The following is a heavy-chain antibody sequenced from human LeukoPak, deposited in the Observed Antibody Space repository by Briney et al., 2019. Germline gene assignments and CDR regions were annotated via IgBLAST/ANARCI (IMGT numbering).Heavy chain of an antibody. Sequence: GGSLRLSCAASGFTFSSYAMHWVRQAPGKGLEWVAVISYDGSNKYYADSVKGRFTISRDNSKNTLYLQMNSLRAEDTAVYYCARDQPGGGGGFDYWGQGTLVTVSS. CDR1: GFTFSSYA. J-gene: IGHJ4*02. CDR3: ARDQPGGGGGFDY. V-gene: IGHV3-30-3*01. D-gene: IGHD3-16*01. CDR2: ISYDGSNK.